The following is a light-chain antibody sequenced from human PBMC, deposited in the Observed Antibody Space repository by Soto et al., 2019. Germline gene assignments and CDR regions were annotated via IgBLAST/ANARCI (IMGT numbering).Light chain of an antibody. CDR1: QSVSNNF. Sequence: EIVLTQSPGTLSLSPGERAALSCRASQSVSNNFLAWYQRKPGQAPRLLIYGASYRATDIPYRFSGSGSGTDFTLTITRLEPDDCAVYYCQQYGSSPPTFGQGTKVEV. CDR3: QQYGSSPPT. V-gene: IGKV3-20*01. CDR2: GAS. J-gene: IGKJ1*01.